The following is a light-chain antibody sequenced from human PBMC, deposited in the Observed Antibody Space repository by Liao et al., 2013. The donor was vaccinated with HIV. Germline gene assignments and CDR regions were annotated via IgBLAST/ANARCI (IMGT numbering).Light chain of an antibody. Sequence: SYGLTQPPSVSVSPGQTAIITCFGDDLTNILGNKYLHWYLQRPGQSPVLVIYQDSRRPLGIPERFSGANSGNTATLTISGTQAMDEADYFCQAWDSGTVVFGGGTKLTVL. CDR2: QDS. CDR1: DLTNILGNKY. J-gene: IGLJ2*01. V-gene: IGLV3-1*01. CDR3: QAWDSGTVV.